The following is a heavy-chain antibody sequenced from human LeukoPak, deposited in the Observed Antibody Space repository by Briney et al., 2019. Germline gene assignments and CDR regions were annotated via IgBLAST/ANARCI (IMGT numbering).Heavy chain of an antibody. V-gene: IGHV3-30-3*01. CDR3: ARDLQIVVGAAARGRGPFDP. Sequence: GGSLRLSCAASGFTFSSYIMHWVRQAPGKGLEWVAVILYDGSNKYYADSVKGRFTISRDNSKNTLYLQMNSLRAEDTAVYYCARDLQIVVGAAARGRGPFDPWGQGTLVTVSS. CDR1: GFTFSSYI. D-gene: IGHD2-2*01. J-gene: IGHJ5*02. CDR2: ILYDGSNK.